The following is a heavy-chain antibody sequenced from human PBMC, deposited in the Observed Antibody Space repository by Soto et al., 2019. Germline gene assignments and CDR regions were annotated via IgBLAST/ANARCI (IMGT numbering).Heavy chain of an antibody. CDR1: GGSISSGGYS. Sequence: QLQLQESGSGRLKPSQTLSLTCAVSGGSISSGGYSWSWFRQPPGKGLEWIGYIYHSGSTYYNPSLKSRVTISVDRSKNQFSLKLSSVTAADTAVYYCARVPDRWGQGTLVTVSS. CDR3: ARVPDR. D-gene: IGHD2-2*01. CDR2: IYHSGST. J-gene: IGHJ5*02. V-gene: IGHV4-30-2*01.